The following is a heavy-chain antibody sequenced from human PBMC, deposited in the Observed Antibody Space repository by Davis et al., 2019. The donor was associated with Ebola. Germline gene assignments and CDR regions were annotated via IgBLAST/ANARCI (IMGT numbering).Heavy chain of an antibody. CDR3: ARIRREGHSSGYYLTFYYYYGMDV. CDR1: GFSLSTSGMC. D-gene: IGHD3-22*01. Sequence: SGPTLVKPTQTLTLTCTFSGFSLSTSGMCVSWIRQPPGKALEWLALIDWDDDKYYSTSLKTRLTISKDTSKNQVVLTMTNMDPVDTATYYCARIRREGHSSGYYLTFYYYYGMDVWGKGTTVTVSS. CDR2: IDWDDDK. V-gene: IGHV2-70*01. J-gene: IGHJ6*04.